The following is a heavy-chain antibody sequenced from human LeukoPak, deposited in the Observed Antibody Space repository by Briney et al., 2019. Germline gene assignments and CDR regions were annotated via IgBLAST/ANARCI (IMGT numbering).Heavy chain of an antibody. CDR1: GFTFTSSA. Sequence: GASVKVSCKASGFTFTSSAMQWVRQARGQRLEWIGWIVVGSGNTNYAQKFQERVTITRDMSTSTAYMELSSLRSEDTAVYYCAVTNYDISTGYCDYWGQGTLVTVSS. J-gene: IGHJ4*02. V-gene: IGHV1-58*02. CDR3: AVTNYDISTGYCDY. D-gene: IGHD3-9*01. CDR2: IVVGSGNT.